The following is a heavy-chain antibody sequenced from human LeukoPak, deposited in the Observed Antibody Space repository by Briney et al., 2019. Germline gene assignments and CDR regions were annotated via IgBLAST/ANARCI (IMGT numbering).Heavy chain of an antibody. CDR3: AKERCSGGSCSSTPDY. CDR2: ISGSGYTT. J-gene: IGHJ4*02. CDR1: GFTFRTYA. D-gene: IGHD2-15*01. Sequence: GGSLRLSCAASGFTFRTYAMSWARQAPGKGLEWVSAISGSGYTTYYADSVTGRFTISRDNSKNTLFLQMNSLRGEDTAIYYCAKERCSGGSCSSTPDYWGQGTLVTVSS. V-gene: IGHV3-23*01.